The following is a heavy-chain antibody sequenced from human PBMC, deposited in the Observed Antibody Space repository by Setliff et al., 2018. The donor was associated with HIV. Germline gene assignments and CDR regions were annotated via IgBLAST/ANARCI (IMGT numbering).Heavy chain of an antibody. D-gene: IGHD2-21*01. J-gene: IGHJ4*02. CDR2: FYFGGNT. CDR1: DDSFSNYD. V-gene: IGHV4-59*05. CDR3: ARLRVVGGHAGGSQQFVDY. Sequence: PSETLSLTCVVSDDSFSNYDWTWVRQPPGQGLEWLGSFYFGGNTHYNPSLKSRVTISGDTSKNQFSLKLSSVPAADTAVYYCARLRVVGGHAGGSQQFVDYWGQGTLVTVSS.